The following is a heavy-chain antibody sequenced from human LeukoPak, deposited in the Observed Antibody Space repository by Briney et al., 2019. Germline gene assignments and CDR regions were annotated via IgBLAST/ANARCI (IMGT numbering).Heavy chain of an antibody. CDR3: AKGLEWELPLYSDY. V-gene: IGHV3-7*03. CDR2: VKPDGSKT. D-gene: IGHD1-26*01. CDR1: GFTFSIYW. Sequence: GGSLRLSCAASGFTFSIYWMSWVRQAPGKGLEWVATVKPDGSKTYYMDSVKGRFSVSRDNAENSLYLQMNSLRAEDTAVYYCAKGLEWELPLYSDYWGQGTLVTVSS. J-gene: IGHJ4*02.